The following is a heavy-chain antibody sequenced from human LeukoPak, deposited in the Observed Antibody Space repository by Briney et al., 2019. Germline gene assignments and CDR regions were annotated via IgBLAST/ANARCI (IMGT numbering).Heavy chain of an antibody. Sequence: ETLSLTCAVFYGSFSGYYWSWVRQAPGKGLEWVSAISGSGGSTYYADSVKGRFTVSRDNSKNTLYLQMNSLRAEDTALYYCAREDNPLWFDPWGQGTLVIVSS. CDR3: AREDNPLWFDP. V-gene: IGHV3-23*01. CDR2: ISGSGGST. J-gene: IGHJ5*02. CDR1: YGSFSGYY. D-gene: IGHD5-24*01.